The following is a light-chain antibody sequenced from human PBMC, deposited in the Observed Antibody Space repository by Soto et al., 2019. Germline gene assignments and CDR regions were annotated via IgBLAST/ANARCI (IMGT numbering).Light chain of an antibody. CDR3: SSYTSSSPDV. CDR2: DVS. CDR1: SSDVGGYNY. V-gene: IGLV2-14*01. Sequence: QSVLTQPASVSGSPGQSITISCTGNSSDVGGYNYVSWYQQHPGKAPKLMIYDVSNRPSGVSNRFSGSNSGNTASLTISGLEAEDEADYYCSSYTSSSPDVFGTGTKVTVL. J-gene: IGLJ1*01.